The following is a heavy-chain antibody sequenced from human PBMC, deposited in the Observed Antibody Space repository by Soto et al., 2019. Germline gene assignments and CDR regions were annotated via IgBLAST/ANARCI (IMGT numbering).Heavy chain of an antibody. CDR1: GGTFSSYV. V-gene: IGHV1-69*13. CDR2: IIPMFGTT. Sequence: QVQLVQSGAEVKRPGSSVKVSCKASGGTFSSYVFDWVRQTPGQGLEWMGRIIPMFGTTDYAQKFQGRVTIPADESTTTAYMALSSLRSDDTAVYYCAREARGATWDYWGQGTLVTVSS. CDR3: AREARGATWDY. J-gene: IGHJ4*02. D-gene: IGHD1-26*01.